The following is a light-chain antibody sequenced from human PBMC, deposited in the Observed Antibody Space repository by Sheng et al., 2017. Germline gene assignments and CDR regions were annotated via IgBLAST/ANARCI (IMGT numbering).Light chain of an antibody. CDR1: QGISSY. CDR2: AAS. Sequence: DIQLTQSPSFLSASVGDRVTITCRASQGISSYLAWYQQKPGKAPKLLIYAASTLQSGVPSRFSGSGSGTEFTLTISSLQPEDFATYYCQQLNSYPNTFGLGDQAGDQT. CDR3: QQLNSYPNT. V-gene: IGKV1-9*01. J-gene: IGKJ2*01.